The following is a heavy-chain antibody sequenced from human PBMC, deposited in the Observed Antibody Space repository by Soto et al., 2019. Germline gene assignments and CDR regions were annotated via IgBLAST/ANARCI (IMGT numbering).Heavy chain of an antibody. CDR2: IIPIFGTA. D-gene: IGHD3-22*01. V-gene: IGHV1-69*01. Sequence: QVQLVQSGAEVKKPGSSVKVSCKASGGTFSSYAISWVRQAPGQGLEWMGGIIPIFGTANYAQKFQGRVTITADESTSTADMELSSLRSEDTAVYYCARGLLDYYDSSGYYSIPGYWGQGTLVTVSS. J-gene: IGHJ4*02. CDR1: GGTFSSYA. CDR3: ARGLLDYYDSSGYYSIPGY.